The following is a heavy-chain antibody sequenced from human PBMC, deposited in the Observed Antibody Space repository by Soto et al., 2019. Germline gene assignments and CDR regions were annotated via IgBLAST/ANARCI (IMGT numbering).Heavy chain of an antibody. CDR1: GGSISSYY. V-gene: IGHV4-59*01. CDR2: IYYSGST. CDR3: ARTGEENCNYEYYGMDV. Sequence: SETLSLTCTVSGGSISSYYWSWIRQPPGKGLEWIGYIYYSGSTNYNPSLKSRVTISVDTSKNQFSLKLSSVTAADTAVYYCARTGEENCNYEYYGMDVWGQGTTVTVSS. D-gene: IGHD1-1*01. J-gene: IGHJ6*02.